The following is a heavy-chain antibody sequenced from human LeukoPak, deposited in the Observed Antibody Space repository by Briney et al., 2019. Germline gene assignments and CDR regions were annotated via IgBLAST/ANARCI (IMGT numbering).Heavy chain of an antibody. CDR2: IYTSGTT. CDR1: GGSISSSSYY. Sequence: SETLSLTCTVSGGSISSSSYYWSWIRQPAGKGLEWIGRIYTSGTTNYNPSLKSRVTMSVDTSKNQFSLKLSSVTAADTAVYYCARSWAVAGIYFDYWGQGTLVTVSS. D-gene: IGHD6-19*01. J-gene: IGHJ4*02. CDR3: ARSWAVAGIYFDY. V-gene: IGHV4-61*02.